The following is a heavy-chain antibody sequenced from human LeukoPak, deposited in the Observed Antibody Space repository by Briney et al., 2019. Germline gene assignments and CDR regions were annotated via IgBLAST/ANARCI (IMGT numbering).Heavy chain of an antibody. Sequence: SETLSLTCTVSGGSISSSSNYWGWIRQPPGKGLEWIGSIYYSGSTYYNPSPKSRVTISVDTSKNQLSLRLSSVTAADTAVYYCARHGGYCSSTSCFEYFQHWGQGTLVTVSS. D-gene: IGHD2-2*01. V-gene: IGHV4-39*01. CDR2: IYYSGST. CDR3: ARHGGYCSSTSCFEYFQH. J-gene: IGHJ1*01. CDR1: GGSISSSSNY.